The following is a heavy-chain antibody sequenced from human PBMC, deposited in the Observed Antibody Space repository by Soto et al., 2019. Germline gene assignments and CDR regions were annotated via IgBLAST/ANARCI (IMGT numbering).Heavy chain of an antibody. Sequence: QVQLVQSGAEVKKPGASVKVSCKASGYNFNGYYLHWVRQAPGQGLEWMGWIVPNSGGTNYAQKFQGSVTLTRDTSISTTYMELSSLTPDATAVYYCARGFLYCSDGASYVDSWGQRTLVTVSS. CDR3: ARGFLYCSDGASYVDS. CDR1: GYNFNGYY. V-gene: IGHV1-2*02. CDR2: IVPNSGGT. J-gene: IGHJ4*02. D-gene: IGHD2-15*01.